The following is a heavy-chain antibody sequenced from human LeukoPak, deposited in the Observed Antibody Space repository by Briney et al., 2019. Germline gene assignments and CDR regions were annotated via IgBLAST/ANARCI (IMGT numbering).Heavy chain of an antibody. J-gene: IGHJ5*02. D-gene: IGHD1-26*01. CDR1: GFTFSSYG. V-gene: IGHV3-30*18. CDR2: MSYDGSNK. CDR3: AKGPTGFDP. Sequence: PGGSLRLSCAASGFTFSSYGMHWVRQAPGKGLEWVAVMSYDGSNKYYADSVKGRFTISRDNSKNTLYLQMNSLRAEDTAVYYCAKGPTGFDPWGQGTLVTVSS.